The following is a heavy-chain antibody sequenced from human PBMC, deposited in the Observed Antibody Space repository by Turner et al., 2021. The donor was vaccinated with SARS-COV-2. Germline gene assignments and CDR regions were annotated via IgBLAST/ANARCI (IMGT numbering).Heavy chain of an antibody. CDR1: GCPISSYY. D-gene: IGHD3-22*01. J-gene: IGHJ4*02. Sequence: HVQLQESAPGLLKPSETLSVTVTVSGCPISSYYWSWIRQPPGKGLEWIGYIYYSGSTNYNPSLKSRVTISVDMSKNQFSVKLSSVTAADTAVYYCASYYYDSSGYHYAFDYWGQGILVTVSS. V-gene: IGHV4-59*01. CDR3: ASYYYDSSGYHYAFDY. CDR2: IYYSGST.